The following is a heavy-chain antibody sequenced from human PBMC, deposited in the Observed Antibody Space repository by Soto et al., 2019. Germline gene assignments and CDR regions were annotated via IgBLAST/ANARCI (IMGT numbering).Heavy chain of an antibody. J-gene: IGHJ4*02. D-gene: IGHD3-10*01. CDR2: LYSGGTT. V-gene: IGHV3-66*01. Sequence: PGGSLRLSCAASGFIVSSNYMSWVRQAPGKGLEWVSILYSGGTTYYADSVKGRFTISRDNSKNTLYLQLNSLRAEDTAVYYCATGVVRDRLFDYWGQGTLVTVSS. CDR3: ATGVVRDRLFDY. CDR1: GFIVSSNY.